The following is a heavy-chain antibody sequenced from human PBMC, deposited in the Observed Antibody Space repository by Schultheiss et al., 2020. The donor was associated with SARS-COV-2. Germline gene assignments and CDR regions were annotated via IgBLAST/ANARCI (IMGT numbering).Heavy chain of an antibody. V-gene: IGHV4-59*08. CDR1: GGSFSGYY. CDR3: ARQDIVVVVADY. J-gene: IGHJ4*02. D-gene: IGHD2-15*01. Sequence: SETLSLTCAVYGGSFSGYYWSWIRQPPGKGLEWIGYIYYSGSTYYNPSLKSRVTISVDTSKNQFSLKLSSVTAADTAVYYCARQDIVVVVADYWGQGTLVTVSS. CDR2: IYYSGST.